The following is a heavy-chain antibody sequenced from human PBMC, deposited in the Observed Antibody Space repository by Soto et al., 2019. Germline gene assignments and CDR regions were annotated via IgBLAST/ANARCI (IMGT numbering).Heavy chain of an antibody. CDR1: GGTFSSYA. CDR2: IIPIFGTA. D-gene: IGHD3-10*01. Sequence: ASVKVSCKASGGTFSSYAISWVRQAPGQGLEWMGGIIPIFGTANYAQKFQGRVTITADESTSTAYMELSSLRSEDTAVYYCASRHGSGSYDTYYYCGMDVWGQGTTVTV. V-gene: IGHV1-69*13. CDR3: ASRHGSGSYDTYYYCGMDV. J-gene: IGHJ6*02.